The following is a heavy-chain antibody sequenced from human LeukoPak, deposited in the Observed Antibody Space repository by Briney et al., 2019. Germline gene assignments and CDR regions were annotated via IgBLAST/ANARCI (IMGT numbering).Heavy chain of an antibody. Sequence: SETLSLTCAVSGYSISSGYYWGRIRQPPGKGLEWIGSIYHSGSTYYNPSLKSRVTISVDTSKNQFSLKLSSVTAADTAVYYCARDPYCSGTSCYPFDYWGQGTLVTVSS. V-gene: IGHV4-38-2*02. CDR2: IYHSGST. D-gene: IGHD2-2*01. CDR3: ARDPYCSGTSCYPFDY. J-gene: IGHJ4*02. CDR1: GYSISSGYY.